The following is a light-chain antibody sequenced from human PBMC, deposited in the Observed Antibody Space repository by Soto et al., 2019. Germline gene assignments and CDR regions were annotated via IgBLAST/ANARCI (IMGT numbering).Light chain of an antibody. V-gene: IGKV3-15*01. J-gene: IGKJ1*01. CDR1: QSVSNS. CDR3: QQYSKWPWT. CDR2: GAS. Sequence: EIVMTQSPATLSVSPGERATLSCRASQSVSNSFAWPQQKPGRGPRLLIYGASTRATGIPARFSGSGSGTDFTLTISSLQSEDFAVYYCQQYSKWPWTFGQGTKVEI.